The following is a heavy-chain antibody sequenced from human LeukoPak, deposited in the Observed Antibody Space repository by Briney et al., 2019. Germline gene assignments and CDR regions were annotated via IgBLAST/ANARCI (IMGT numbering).Heavy chain of an antibody. J-gene: IGHJ3*02. Sequence: ASVKVSCKASGYTFTSYAMNWVRQSPGQGLEWMGWINTNTGNPTYAQGFTGRFVFSLDTSVSTAYLQISSLKAEDTAVYYCARENYYDILTAAFDIWGQGTMVTVSS. CDR1: GYTFTSYA. V-gene: IGHV7-4-1*02. CDR3: ARENYYDILTAAFDI. CDR2: INTNTGNP. D-gene: IGHD3-9*01.